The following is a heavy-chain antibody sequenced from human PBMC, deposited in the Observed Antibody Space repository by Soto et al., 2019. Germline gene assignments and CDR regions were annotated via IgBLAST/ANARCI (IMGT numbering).Heavy chain of an antibody. J-gene: IGHJ4*02. CDR3: ARVAY. Sequence: GSLRLSCEASVFTVSRVSTNWVRQVPGKGLEWVASISSGSSDTWYADSVKGRFIISKDNAQNSLFLQMNTLRPEDTAIYYCARVAYWGPGTQVTVSS. CDR2: ISSGSSDT. CDR1: VFTVSRVS. V-gene: IGHV3-21*01.